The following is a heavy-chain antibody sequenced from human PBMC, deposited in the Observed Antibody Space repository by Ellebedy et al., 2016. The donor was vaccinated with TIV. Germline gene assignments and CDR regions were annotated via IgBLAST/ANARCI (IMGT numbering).Heavy chain of an antibody. Sequence: GESLKISCAASGFTFSSYWMRWVRQAPGKGLEWVANIKQDGSEKYYVDSVKGRFTISRDNARNSLYLQMISLRAEDTAVYYCARADQTGTTLGYWGQGTLVTVSS. CDR1: GFTFSSYW. V-gene: IGHV3-7*01. CDR3: ARADQTGTTLGY. D-gene: IGHD1-1*01. J-gene: IGHJ4*02. CDR2: IKQDGSEK.